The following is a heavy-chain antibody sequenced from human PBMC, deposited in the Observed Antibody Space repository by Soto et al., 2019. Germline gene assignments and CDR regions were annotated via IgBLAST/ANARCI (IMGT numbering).Heavy chain of an antibody. V-gene: IGHV3-49*04. D-gene: IGHD3-22*01. CDR3: LYDSSRYNYHFDY. Sequence: PGGSLRLSCTASGFSFGDYAMTWVRQAPGKGLEWVGFIRSKTYGGTTEYAASVKGRFTISRDDSKSIAYLQMNSLKTEDTAVYYCLYDSSRYNYHFDYWGQGTLVTVPS. CDR2: IRSKTYGGTT. CDR1: GFSFGDYA. J-gene: IGHJ4*02.